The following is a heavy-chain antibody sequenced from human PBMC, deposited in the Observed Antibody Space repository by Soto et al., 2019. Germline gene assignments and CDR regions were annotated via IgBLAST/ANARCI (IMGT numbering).Heavy chain of an antibody. D-gene: IGHD1-26*01. Sequence: EAQLVESGGGLVQPGGSLRLSCAASGFTFSSYWMHWVRQVPGKGLVWVSRINSDGSTTTYADSVKGRFTISRDNAKNTVYLQMNSLRVEDTAVYHCVRVAVGSYIWFDPWGQGTLVTVSS. CDR1: GFTFSSYW. J-gene: IGHJ5*02. CDR3: VRVAVGSYIWFDP. CDR2: INSDGSTT. V-gene: IGHV3-74*03.